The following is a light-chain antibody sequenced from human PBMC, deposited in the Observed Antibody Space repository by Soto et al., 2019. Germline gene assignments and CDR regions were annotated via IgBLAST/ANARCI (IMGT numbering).Light chain of an antibody. CDR3: QQYYSTPLT. J-gene: IGKJ4*01. Sequence: DIVMTQSPDSLAVSLGERATINCKSSQSVLYSSSNKNYLAWYQQKPGQPPKLPIYWASTRESGVPDRFSGSGSGTDFTLTIDTLQAEDVAVYYCQQYYSTPLTFGGGTKVDIK. V-gene: IGKV4-1*01. CDR1: QSVLYSSSNKNY. CDR2: WAS.